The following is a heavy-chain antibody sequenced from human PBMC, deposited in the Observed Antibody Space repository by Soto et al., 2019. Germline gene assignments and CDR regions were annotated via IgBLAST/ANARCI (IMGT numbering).Heavy chain of an antibody. CDR1: GGSIISEGFS. J-gene: IGHJ5*02. CDR3: ARGQLVSWSGYKGAWFDT. CDR2: AYHTGRS. V-gene: IGHV4-30-2*06. Sequence: SETLSLTCSVSGGSIISEGFSWSWIRQSPGGGLEWIGYAYHTGRSYHNPSLKSRVTISVDTSKNQFSLKLSSVTAADTAVYYCARGQLVSWSGYKGAWFDTWGKGTLVTVSS. D-gene: IGHD3-3*01.